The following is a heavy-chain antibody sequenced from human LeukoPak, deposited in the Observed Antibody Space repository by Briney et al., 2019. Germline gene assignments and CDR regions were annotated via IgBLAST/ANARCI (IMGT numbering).Heavy chain of an antibody. CDR1: GNSISSYY. CDR3: ARGLGRFGELSTYYFDY. V-gene: IGHV4-4*07. D-gene: IGHD3-10*01. Sequence: PSETLSLTCTVSGNSISSYYWSWIRQPAGKGLEWIGRIYTSGSTNYNPSLKSRVTMSVDTSKNQFSLNLSSVTAADTAVYYCARGLGRFGELSTYYFDYWGQGTLVTVSS. CDR2: IYTSGST. J-gene: IGHJ4*02.